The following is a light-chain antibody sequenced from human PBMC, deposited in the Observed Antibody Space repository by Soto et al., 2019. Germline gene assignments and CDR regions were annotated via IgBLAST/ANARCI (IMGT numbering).Light chain of an antibody. J-gene: IGLJ3*02. CDR1: SSDVGGYNY. CDR3: SSYTSSSTLESV. CDR2: EVS. V-gene: IGLV2-14*01. Sequence: QSVLTQPASVSGSPGRSITISCTGTSSDVGGYNYVSWYQQHPGKAPKLMIYEVSNRPSGVSNRFSGSKSGNTASLTISGLQAEDEADYYCSSYTSSSTLESVFGGGTKLTVL.